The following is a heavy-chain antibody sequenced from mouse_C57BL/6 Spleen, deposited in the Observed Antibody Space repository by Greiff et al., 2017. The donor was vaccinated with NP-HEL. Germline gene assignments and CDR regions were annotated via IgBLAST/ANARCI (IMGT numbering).Heavy chain of an antibody. Sequence: VQLQQPGAELVKPGASVKLSCKASGYTFTSYWMHWVKQRPGQGLEWIGMIHPNSGSTNYNEKFKSKATLTVDKSSSTAYMQLSSLTSEDSAVYYCARWGSNYDGGFAYWGQGTLVTVSA. V-gene: IGHV1-64*01. J-gene: IGHJ3*01. D-gene: IGHD2-5*01. CDR1: GYTFTSYW. CDR3: ARWGSNYDGGFAY. CDR2: IHPNSGST.